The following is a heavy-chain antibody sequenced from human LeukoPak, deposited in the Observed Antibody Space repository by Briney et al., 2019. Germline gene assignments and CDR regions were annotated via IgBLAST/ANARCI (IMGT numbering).Heavy chain of an antibody. Sequence: PGGSLRLSCAASGFTFSSYSMSWVRQAPGKGLEWVSSISSSSSYIYYADSVKGRFTISRDNAKNSLYLQMNSLRAEDTAVYYCARVRGYSYVSVDYWGQGTLVTVSS. D-gene: IGHD5-18*01. V-gene: IGHV3-21*01. CDR3: ARVRGYSYVSVDY. CDR1: GFTFSSYS. J-gene: IGHJ4*02. CDR2: ISSSSSYI.